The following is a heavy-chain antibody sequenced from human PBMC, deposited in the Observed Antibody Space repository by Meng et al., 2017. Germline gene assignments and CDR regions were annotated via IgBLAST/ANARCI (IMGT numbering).Heavy chain of an antibody. CDR3: AREFFDPRPHYYYGMDV. CDR1: GFTFSSYA. V-gene: IGHV3-30*04. J-gene: IGHJ6*02. D-gene: IGHD3/OR15-3a*01. CDR2: ISYDGSNK. Sequence: GESLKISCAASGFTFSSYAMHWVRQAPGKGLEWVAVISYDGSNKYYADSVKGRFTISGDNSKNTLYLQMNSLRAEDTAVYYCAREFFDPRPHYYYGMDVWGQGTTVTVSS.